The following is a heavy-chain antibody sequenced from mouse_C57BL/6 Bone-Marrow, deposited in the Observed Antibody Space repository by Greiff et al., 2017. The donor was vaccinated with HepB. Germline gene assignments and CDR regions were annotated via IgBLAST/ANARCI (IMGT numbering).Heavy chain of an antibody. CDR2: IYPGDGDT. J-gene: IGHJ3*01. Sequence: VKLMESGPELVKPGASVKISCKASGYAFSSSWMNWVKQRPGKGLEWIGRIYPGDGDTNYNGKFKGKATLTADKSSSTAYMQLSSLTSEDSAVYFCARGRLRRFAYWGQGTLVTVSA. CDR3: ARGRLRRFAY. CDR1: GYAFSSSW. D-gene: IGHD2-4*01. V-gene: IGHV1-82*01.